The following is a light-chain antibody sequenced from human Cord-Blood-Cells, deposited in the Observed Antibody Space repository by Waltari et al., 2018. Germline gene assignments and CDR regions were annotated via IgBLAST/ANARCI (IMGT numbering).Light chain of an antibody. V-gene: IGKV1-39*01. Sequence: MTQSPSSLSVFVGGRVTIICRASQSISSYLNWYQQKPGKAPKLLIYAASSLQSGVPSRFSDSGSGTDFTLTISSLQPEDFATYYCQQSYSTPPTFGQGTKVEIK. CDR2: AAS. CDR3: QQSYSTPPT. CDR1: QSISSY. J-gene: IGKJ1*01.